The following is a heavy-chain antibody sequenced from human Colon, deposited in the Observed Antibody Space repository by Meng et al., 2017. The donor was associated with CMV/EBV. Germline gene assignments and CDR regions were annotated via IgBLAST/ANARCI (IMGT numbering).Heavy chain of an antibody. CDR2: IRFDGSDK. V-gene: IGHV3-30*02. D-gene: IGHD3-22*01. CDR1: GLHFSNYG. Sequence: GGLLRPPCLAPGLHFSNYGMHWVRQVPGKGLDWVAVIRFDGSDKFYADPVKGRFTISRDNSKKTLFLQMSSLRDGDAAVYYYAADAYSRGMGVWGQGTTVTVSS. CDR3: AADAYSRGMGV. J-gene: IGHJ6*02.